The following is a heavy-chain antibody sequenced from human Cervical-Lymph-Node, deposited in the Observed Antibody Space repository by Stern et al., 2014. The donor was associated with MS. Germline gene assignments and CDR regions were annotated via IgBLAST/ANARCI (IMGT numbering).Heavy chain of an antibody. CDR3: AREVAGHRLGMMDV. D-gene: IGHD6-19*01. V-gene: IGHV1-46*01. CDR1: GYSFTSYY. Sequence: QVQLVQSGAEVKKPGASVQVSCKASGYSFTSYYMHWVRQAPGQGLEWMGIINPSGGSTSLAQKFQGRVTMTRDTSTSTVYMELSSLRSEDTALYYCAREVAGHRLGMMDVWGQGTTVTVSS. CDR2: INPSGGST. J-gene: IGHJ6*02.